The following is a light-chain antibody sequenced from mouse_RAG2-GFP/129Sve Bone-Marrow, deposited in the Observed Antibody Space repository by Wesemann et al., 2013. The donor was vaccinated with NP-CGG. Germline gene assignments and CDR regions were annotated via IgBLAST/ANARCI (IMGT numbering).Light chain of an antibody. J-gene: IGKJ4*01. CDR3: QQWSGYPFT. V-gene: IGKV4-58*01. CDR2: RTS. Sequence: ENVLTQSPAIMAASLGQKVAMTCSASSSVSSSYLHWYQQKSGASPKPLIHRTSNLASGVPARFSGSGSGTSYSLTISSMEAEDAATYYCQQWSGYPFTFGSGTKLEIK. CDR1: SSVSSSY.